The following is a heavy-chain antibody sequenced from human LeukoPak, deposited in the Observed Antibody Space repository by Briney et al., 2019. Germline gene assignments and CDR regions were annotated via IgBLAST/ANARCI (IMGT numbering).Heavy chain of an antibody. D-gene: IGHD5-18*01. CDR1: GFTFNNSW. Sequence: PGGSLRLSCAASGFTFNNSWMHWVRQAPGEGLVWVSRISGDGSTTNYADSVKGRFTISRDNAMNTLYLQMNSLRTEDTAVYYCARGVDNSYGYVFWGQGTRVAVSP. J-gene: IGHJ4*02. CDR2: ISGDGSTT. V-gene: IGHV3-74*01. CDR3: ARGVDNSYGYVF.